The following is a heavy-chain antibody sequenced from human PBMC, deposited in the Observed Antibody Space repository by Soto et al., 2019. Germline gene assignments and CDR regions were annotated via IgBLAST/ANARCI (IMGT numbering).Heavy chain of an antibody. V-gene: IGHV3-33*01. Sequence: GGSLRLSCAASGFTFSNYGMHWVRQAPGKGLEWVAVVYHDGGIEYYADSVKGRFTISRDNSKNTLTLQMNSLGVDDTAVYYCARKILGSTSRPNYWYFDLWGRGTLFTVSS. CDR3: ARKILGSTSRPNYWYFDL. CDR1: GFTFSNYG. J-gene: IGHJ2*01. CDR2: VYHDGGIE. D-gene: IGHD2-2*01.